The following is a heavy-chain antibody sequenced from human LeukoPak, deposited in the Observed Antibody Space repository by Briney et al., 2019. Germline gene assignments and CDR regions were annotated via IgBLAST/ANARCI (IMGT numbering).Heavy chain of an antibody. CDR3: ARDGGLSSSWYRGWFDP. CDR1: GFTFSTYS. Sequence: GGSLRLSCAASGFTFSTYSMSWVRQAPGKGLEWVSYISSSSNTIYYADSVKGRFTISRDNAKNSLYLQMNSLRDEDTAVYYCARDGGLSSSWYRGWFDPWGQGTLVTVSS. J-gene: IGHJ5*02. D-gene: IGHD6-13*01. V-gene: IGHV3-48*02. CDR2: ISSSSNTI.